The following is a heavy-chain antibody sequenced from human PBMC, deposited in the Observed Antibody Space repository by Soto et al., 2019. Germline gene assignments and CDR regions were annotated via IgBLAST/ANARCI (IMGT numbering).Heavy chain of an antibody. Sequence: QVQLKESGPGLVKPSQTLTLTCTVSGGSISNDAHYWNWIRQVPGKGLEWIGNIHASGTTSSYPSLRSRVSISIDASKKQFSLKVTSATAADTAVYFCARDGGLTSGYALEIWGQGTVVTVSS. J-gene: IGHJ3*02. CDR1: GGSISNDAHY. CDR2: IHASGTT. V-gene: IGHV4-31*03. CDR3: ARDGGLTSGYALEI. D-gene: IGHD3-22*01.